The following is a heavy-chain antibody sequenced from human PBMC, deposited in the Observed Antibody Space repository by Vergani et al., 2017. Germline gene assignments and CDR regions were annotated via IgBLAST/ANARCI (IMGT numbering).Heavy chain of an antibody. V-gene: IGHV3-21*06. Sequence: VQLVESGGGLVKPGGSLRLSCAASGFTFSDFSMSWVRQAPGKGLEWVAFIGSSGPYINYADSVKGRFIISRDNPNNSLFLQLRSLRAEDAAVYYCASDCTSGGCPDNYGMDVWGQGATVTVSS. CDR3: ASDCTSGGCPDNYGMDV. D-gene: IGHD2-8*01. CDR2: IGSSGPYI. J-gene: IGHJ6*02. CDR1: GFTFSDFS.